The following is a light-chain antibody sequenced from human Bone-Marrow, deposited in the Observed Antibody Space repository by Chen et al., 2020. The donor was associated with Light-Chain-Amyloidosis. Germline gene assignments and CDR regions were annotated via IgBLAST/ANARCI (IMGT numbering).Light chain of an antibody. J-gene: IGLJ3*02. CDR2: DDI. V-gene: IGLV3-21*02. CDR1: NIGSTS. Sequence: SYVFTQPSSVSVAPGQTATIACGGNNIGSTSVHWYQQTPGQDPLLIVYDDIDRPSGIPERLSGSNSGNTATLTISRVEAGDEADYYCQVWDRSSDRPVFGGGTKLTVL. CDR3: QVWDRSSDRPV.